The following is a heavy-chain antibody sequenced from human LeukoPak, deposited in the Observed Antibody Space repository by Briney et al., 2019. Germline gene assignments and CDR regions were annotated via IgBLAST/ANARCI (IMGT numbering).Heavy chain of an antibody. Sequence: ASVKVSCKASGYTFTGYYMHWVRQAPGQGLEWMGWINPNSGGTNYAQKFQGRVTMTRDTSTSTVYMELSSLRSEDTAVYYCARSRDGYNWRAFDIWGQGTMVTVSS. CDR1: GYTFTGYY. D-gene: IGHD5-24*01. CDR2: INPNSGGT. V-gene: IGHV1-2*02. J-gene: IGHJ3*02. CDR3: ARSRDGYNWRAFDI.